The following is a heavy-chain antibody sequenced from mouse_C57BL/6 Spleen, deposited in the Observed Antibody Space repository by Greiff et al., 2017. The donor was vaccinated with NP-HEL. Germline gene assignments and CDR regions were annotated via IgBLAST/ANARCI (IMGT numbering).Heavy chain of an antibody. CDR3: ARGRNDCSFDY. CDR1: GYTFTSYW. D-gene: IGHD2-12*01. Sequence: VQLQQSGAELVRPGSSVKLSCKASGYTFTSYWMHWVKQRPIQGLEWIGNIDPSDSETHYNQKFKDKATLTVDKSSSTAYMQLSSLTSEDSAVYYCARGRNDCSFDYWGQGTTVTVSS. J-gene: IGHJ2*01. CDR2: IDPSDSET. V-gene: IGHV1-52*01.